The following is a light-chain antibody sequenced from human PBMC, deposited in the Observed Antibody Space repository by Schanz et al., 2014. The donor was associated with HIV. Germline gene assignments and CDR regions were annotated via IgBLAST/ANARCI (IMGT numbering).Light chain of an antibody. CDR1: SSDIGGYNY. Sequence: QSALTQPASVSGSPGQSITISCTGTSSDIGGYNYVPWYQQHPGKAPKLMIYDVSNRPSGVSNRFSGSKSGYTASLTISGLQADDEADYYCSSYTTSSTLVFGGGTKLTVL. V-gene: IGLV2-14*01. J-gene: IGLJ2*01. CDR3: SSYTTSSTLV. CDR2: DVS.